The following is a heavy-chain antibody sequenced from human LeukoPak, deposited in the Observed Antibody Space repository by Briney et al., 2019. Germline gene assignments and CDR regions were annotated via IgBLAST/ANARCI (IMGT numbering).Heavy chain of an antibody. CDR3: AREMEGIAAAGSRFDY. J-gene: IGHJ4*02. CDR2: ISYDGSNK. V-gene: IGHV3-30-3*01. D-gene: IGHD6-13*01. CDR1: GFTFSSYA. Sequence: GGSLRLSCAASGFTFSSYAMHWVRQAPGKGLEWVAVISYDGSNKYYADSVKGRFTISRDNSKNTLYLQMNSLRAEDTAVYYCAREMEGIAAAGSRFDYWGQGTLVTVSS.